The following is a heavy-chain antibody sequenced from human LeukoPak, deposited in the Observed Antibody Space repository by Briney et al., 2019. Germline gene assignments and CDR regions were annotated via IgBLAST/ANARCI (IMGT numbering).Heavy chain of an antibody. Sequence: PGGSLRLSCAASGFTFSTYSMNWVRQAPGKGLGWVSSISTSSTYIYYADSVKGRFTISRDNAKNSLYLQMNSLRAGDTAVYYCARHEPVITLSSYYYGMDVWGPGTTVTVSS. CDR1: GFTFSTYS. D-gene: IGHD1-14*01. CDR3: ARHEPVITLSSYYYGMDV. J-gene: IGHJ6*02. CDR2: ISTSSTYI. V-gene: IGHV3-21*01.